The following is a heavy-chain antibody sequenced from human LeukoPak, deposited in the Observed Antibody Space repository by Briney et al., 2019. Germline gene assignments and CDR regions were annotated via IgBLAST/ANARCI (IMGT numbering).Heavy chain of an antibody. CDR3: ASSSGSGSVQNFDY. D-gene: IGHD3-10*01. CDR2: IYYSGST. J-gene: IGHJ4*02. Sequence: SETLSLTCTVSGGSISSSSYYWGWIRQPPGKGLEWIGSIYYSGSTYYNPFLKSRVTISVDTSKNQFSLKLSSVTAADTAVYYCASSSGSGSVQNFDYWGQGTLVTVSS. V-gene: IGHV4-39*07. CDR1: GGSISSSSYY.